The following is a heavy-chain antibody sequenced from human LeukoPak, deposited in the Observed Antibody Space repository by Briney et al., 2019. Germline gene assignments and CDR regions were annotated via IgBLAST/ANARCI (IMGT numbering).Heavy chain of an antibody. CDR2: ISAYNGNT. CDR3: AGDIYYQLLGYYYYGMDV. V-gene: IGHV1-18*01. CDR1: GYTFTSYG. D-gene: IGHD2-2*01. Sequence: GASVKVSCKASGYTFTSYGISWVRQAPGQGLEWMGWISAYNGNTNYAQKLQGRVTMTTDTSTSTAYMELRSLRSDDTAVYYCAGDIYYQLLGYYYYGMDVWGQGTTVTVSS. J-gene: IGHJ6*02.